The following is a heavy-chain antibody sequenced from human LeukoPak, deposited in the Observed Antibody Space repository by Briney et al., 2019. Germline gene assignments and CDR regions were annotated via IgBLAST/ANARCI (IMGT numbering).Heavy chain of an antibody. J-gene: IGHJ4*02. V-gene: IGHV3-48*04. CDR2: IRSSGNTI. Sequence: GGSLRLSCAASGFTFSSYGMHWVRQAPGKGLEWVSYIRSSGNTIYYADSVKGRFTISRDNAKNSLYLQMNSLRAEDTAVYYCARDLGAQFDYWGQGTLVTVSS. D-gene: IGHD3-10*01. CDR1: GFTFSSYG. CDR3: ARDLGAQFDY.